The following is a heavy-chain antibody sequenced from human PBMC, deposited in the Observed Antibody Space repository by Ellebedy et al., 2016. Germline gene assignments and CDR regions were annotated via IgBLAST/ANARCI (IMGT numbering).Heavy chain of an antibody. Sequence: ASVKVSXKVSGYTLTELSMHWVRQAPGKGLEWMGGFDPEDGETIYAQKFQGRVTMTEDTSTDTAYMELRSLRAEDTAVYYCAKDPAGTTEAVLDYWGQGTLVTVSS. V-gene: IGHV1-24*01. CDR1: GYTLTELS. J-gene: IGHJ4*02. D-gene: IGHD1-1*01. CDR3: AKDPAGTTEAVLDY. CDR2: FDPEDGET.